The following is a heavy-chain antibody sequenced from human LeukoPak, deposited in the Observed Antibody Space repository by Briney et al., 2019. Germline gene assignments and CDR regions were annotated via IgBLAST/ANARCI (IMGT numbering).Heavy chain of an antibody. D-gene: IGHD3-10*01. J-gene: IGHJ6*02. CDR1: GGSISSYY. V-gene: IGHV4-59*08. CDR3: ARKGSSGSLDV. Sequence: PSETLSLTCTVSGGSISSYYWSWIRQPPGKGLEWIGYIYYSGSTNYNPSLKSRVTISADTSKNQFSLKLSSVTAADTAVYYCARKGSSGSLDVWGQGTTVTVSS. CDR2: IYYSGST.